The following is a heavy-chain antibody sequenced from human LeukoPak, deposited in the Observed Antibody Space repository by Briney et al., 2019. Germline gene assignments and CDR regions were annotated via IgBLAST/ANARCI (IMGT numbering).Heavy chain of an antibody. J-gene: IGHJ5*02. D-gene: IGHD3-22*01. Sequence: SETLSLTCTVSGGSISSSSYYWGWIRQPPGKGLEWIGSIYYSGSTYYNPSLKSRVTISVDTSKNQFSLKLSSVTAADTAVYYCAREPYDSSGYVNWFDPWGQGTLVTVSS. CDR3: AREPYDSSGYVNWFDP. CDR2: IYYSGST. V-gene: IGHV4-39*02. CDR1: GGSISSSSYY.